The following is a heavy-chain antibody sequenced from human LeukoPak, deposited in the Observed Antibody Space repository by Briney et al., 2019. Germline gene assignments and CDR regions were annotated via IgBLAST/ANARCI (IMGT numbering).Heavy chain of an antibody. CDR1: GYTFTGNH. V-gene: IGHV1-2*02. D-gene: IGHD3-16*01. Sequence: ASVKVSCKASGYTFTGNHIHWVRQAPGQGLEWMGWIDPNSGGTNFEQKFQGRVTMTRDTSISTAYMELSGLRSDDTAVYYCARERGISAFDIWGQGTMVTVSS. CDR2: IDPNSGGT. CDR3: ARERGISAFDI. J-gene: IGHJ3*02.